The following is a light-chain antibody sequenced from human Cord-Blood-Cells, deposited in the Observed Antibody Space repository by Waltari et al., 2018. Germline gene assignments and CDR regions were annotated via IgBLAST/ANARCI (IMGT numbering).Light chain of an antibody. CDR3: QQYNSYPLT. CDR1: QGISNY. V-gene: IGKV1-16*02. J-gene: IGKJ4*01. Sequence: DIQMTQSPSSLSESVGDRVTINCRASQGISNYLAWCQTKPGKAPKSLSYAASRLQSGVPSKFCGSGSATDFTLTISSLQPEDFATYYCQQYNSYPLTVGEGTKVEIK. CDR2: AAS.